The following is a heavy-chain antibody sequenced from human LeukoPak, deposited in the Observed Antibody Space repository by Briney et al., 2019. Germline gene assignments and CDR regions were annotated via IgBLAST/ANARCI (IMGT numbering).Heavy chain of an antibody. Sequence: PSETLSLTCAGYGLSLSIYFWSWIRQPPGKGLEWIGEFTHDGRTNYNPSLKSRVSISVDTSKRQISLQLRSLTAADTAVYYCAIIYGGYSVFEYWGQGSLVTVSS. CDR2: FTHDGRT. D-gene: IGHD6-25*01. V-gene: IGHV4-34*01. CDR1: GLSLSIYF. J-gene: IGHJ4*02. CDR3: AIIYGGYSVFEY.